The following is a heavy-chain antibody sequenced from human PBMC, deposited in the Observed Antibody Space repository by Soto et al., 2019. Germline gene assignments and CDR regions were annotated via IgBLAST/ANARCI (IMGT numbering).Heavy chain of an antibody. CDR1: VGTFSSYT. CDR2: IIPILGIA. CDR3: ARDSGYDWDY. V-gene: IGHV1-69*04. D-gene: IGHD5-12*01. Sequence: SVKVSCKASVGTFSSYTINWVRQAPGQGLEWMGRIIPILGIANYAQKFQGRVTITADKSTSTAYMELSSLRSEDTAVYYCARDSGYDWDYWGQGTLVTVSS. J-gene: IGHJ4*02.